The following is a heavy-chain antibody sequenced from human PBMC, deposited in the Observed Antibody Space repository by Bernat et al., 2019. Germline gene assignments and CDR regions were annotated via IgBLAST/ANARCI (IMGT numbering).Heavy chain of an antibody. Sequence: QVQLVESGGGVVQPGRSLRLSCAASGFTLSSCGMHWVRQTPGRGLEWVAFMSADGRNKYYVDSVKGRFTISSDNSKNMLYLQMDSLRVDDTALYYCAKDRLGYSPFEYWGQGTLVTVST. CDR3: AKDRLGYSPFEY. CDR2: MSADGRNK. CDR1: GFTLSSCG. J-gene: IGHJ4*02. V-gene: IGHV3-30*18. D-gene: IGHD6-13*01.